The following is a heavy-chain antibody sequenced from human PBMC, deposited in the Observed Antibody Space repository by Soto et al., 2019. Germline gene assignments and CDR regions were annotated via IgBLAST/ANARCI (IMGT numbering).Heavy chain of an antibody. Sequence: PSETLSLTCAVYGGSFSGYYWSWIRQPPGKGLEWIGEINHSGSTNYNPSLKSRVTISVDTSKNQFSLKLSSVTAADTAVYYCARAGSSIAARPGSDYFDYWGQGTLVTVSS. CDR2: INHSGST. CDR1: GGSFSGYY. V-gene: IGHV4-34*01. J-gene: IGHJ4*02. CDR3: ARAGSSIAARPGSDYFDY. D-gene: IGHD6-6*01.